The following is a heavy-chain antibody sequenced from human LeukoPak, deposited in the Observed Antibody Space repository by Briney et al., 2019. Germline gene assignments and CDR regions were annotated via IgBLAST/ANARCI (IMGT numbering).Heavy chain of an antibody. D-gene: IGHD2-21*01. V-gene: IGHV1-24*01. Sequence: ASVKVSCKVSGYTLTELSMHWVRQAPGKGLEWMGGFDPEDGETIYAQKFQGRVTMTEDTSTDTAYMELSSLRSEDTAVYYCATVRGQLPAYYYYYYYGMDVWGQGTTVTVSS. CDR3: ATVRGQLPAYYYYYYYGMDV. CDR2: FDPEDGET. CDR1: GYTLTELS. J-gene: IGHJ6*02.